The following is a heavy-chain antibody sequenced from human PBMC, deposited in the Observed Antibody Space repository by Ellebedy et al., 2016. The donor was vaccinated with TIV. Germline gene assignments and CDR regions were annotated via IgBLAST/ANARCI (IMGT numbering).Heavy chain of an antibody. Sequence: ASVKVSCKASGYTFTTYYIHWVRQAPGQGLEWVGTLNPSTGGTSYAQKFQGRVTMTRDTSTSTVYMELSSLRSEDTAVYYCARDSGQLWLSIWGQGTLVTVSS. J-gene: IGHJ4*02. CDR3: ARDSGQLWLSI. D-gene: IGHD5-18*01. CDR1: GYTFTTYY. CDR2: LNPSTGGT. V-gene: IGHV1-46*01.